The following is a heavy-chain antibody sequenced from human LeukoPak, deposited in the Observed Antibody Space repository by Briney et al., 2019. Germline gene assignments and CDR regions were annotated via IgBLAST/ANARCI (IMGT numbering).Heavy chain of an antibody. J-gene: IGHJ1*01. D-gene: IGHD6-19*01. CDR2: ISGSGGST. V-gene: IGHV3-23*01. Sequence: GGSLRLSCAASGFTFSSYAMSWVRQAPGKGLEWVSAISGSGGSTYYADSVKGRFTNSRDNSKNTLYLQMSSLRAEDTAVYYCAKGGQWLVPAEYFQHWGQGTLVTVSS. CDR1: GFTFSSYA. CDR3: AKGGQWLVPAEYFQH.